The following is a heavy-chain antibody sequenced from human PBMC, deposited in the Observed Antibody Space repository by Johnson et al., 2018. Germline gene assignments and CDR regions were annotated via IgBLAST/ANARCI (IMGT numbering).Heavy chain of an antibody. CDR2: IKSKTDGGTT. Sequence: VQLVQSGGGLVKPGGSLRLSCAASGFTFSNAWMNWVRQAPGKGLEWVGRIKSKTDGGTTDYDAPVKGRFTISRDDSKNTLYLQMNSLKTEDTAVYYCTTTPTPLDFWSGYYPFYYYYMDVWGKGTTVTVSS. CDR3: TTTPTPLDFWSGYYPFYYYYMDV. J-gene: IGHJ6*03. CDR1: GFTFSNAW. V-gene: IGHV3-15*07. D-gene: IGHD3-3*01.